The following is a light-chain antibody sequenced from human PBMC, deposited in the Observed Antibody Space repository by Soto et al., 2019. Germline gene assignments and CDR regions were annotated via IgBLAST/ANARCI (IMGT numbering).Light chain of an antibody. CDR3: SSFTSNRIYV. CDR2: GVT. CDR1: HNDIGTYDY. V-gene: IGLV2-14*03. J-gene: IGLJ1*01. Sequence: QSALTQPTSVSGSPGQSITISCTGTHNDIGTYDYVSWYQQHPGRAPRLLIHGVTTRPSGISGRFSASKSGLTASLTISGLQPEDEADYYCSSFTSNRIYVFGPGTKLTVL.